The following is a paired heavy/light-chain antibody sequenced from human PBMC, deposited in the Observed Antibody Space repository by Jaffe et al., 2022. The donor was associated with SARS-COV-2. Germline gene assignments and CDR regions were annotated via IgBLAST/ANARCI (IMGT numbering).Heavy chain of an antibody. J-gene: IGHJ3*02. CDR2: IYPGDSDT. CDR1: GYSFTSYW. Sequence: EVQLVQSGAEVKKPGEALKIACKGSGYSFTSYWIGWVRQMPGKGLECMGIIYPGDSDTRYSPSLQGQVTISADKSISTAYLQWSSLKASDTAMYYCARGAKRSGTYRGAFDMWGQGTMVTVSS. D-gene: IGHD1-26*01. CDR3: ARGAKRSGTYRGAFDM. V-gene: IGHV5-51*01.
Light chain of an antibody. CDR2: AAS. J-gene: IGKJ2*01. Sequence: DIQMTQSPSSLSASVGDRVTITCRASQTPNNYLSWYQQKPGKAPNLLIYAASSLQSGVPSRFSGSGSGTDFNLTISSLQPEDFATYYCEQSYSIPYTFGQGTKLQVK. CDR1: QTPNNY. CDR3: EQSYSIPYT. V-gene: IGKV1-39*01.